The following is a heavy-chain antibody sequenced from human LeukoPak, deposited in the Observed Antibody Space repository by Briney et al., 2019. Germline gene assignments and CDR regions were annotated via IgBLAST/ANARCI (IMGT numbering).Heavy chain of an antibody. CDR3: ARDRSNGDY. D-gene: IGHD2-8*01. Sequence: ASVKVSCKASGYTFTDYGISWVRQAPGQGLEWMGWISAYNGNTDYAQKLQGRVTMTTDTSTNTVYMELRSLTSDDTAVYYCARDRSNGDYWGQGTLVTVSS. CDR1: GYTFTDYG. V-gene: IGHV1-18*01. CDR2: ISAYNGNT. J-gene: IGHJ4*02.